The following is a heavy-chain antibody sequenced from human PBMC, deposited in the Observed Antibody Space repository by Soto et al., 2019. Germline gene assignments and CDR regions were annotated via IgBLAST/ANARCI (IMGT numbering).Heavy chain of an antibody. V-gene: IGHV1-18*01. CDR3: ARRLWGSYRYSYYMDV. D-gene: IGHD3-16*02. CDR1: GYTFTSYG. J-gene: IGHJ6*03. Sequence: ASVKVSCKASGYTFTSYGISWVRQAPGQGLEWMGWISAYNGNTNYAQKLQGRVTMTTDTSTSTAYMELRSLRSDDTAAYYCARRLWGSYRYSYYMDVWGKGTTVTSP. CDR2: ISAYNGNT.